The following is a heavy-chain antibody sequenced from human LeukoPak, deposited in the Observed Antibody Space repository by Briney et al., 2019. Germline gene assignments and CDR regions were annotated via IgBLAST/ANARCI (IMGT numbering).Heavy chain of an antibody. J-gene: IGHJ4*02. D-gene: IGHD3-22*01. Sequence: SETLPLTCAVSDGSFRGYYWNWIRQPPGKGLEWAGEIHSSGRTNYNPSLKSRLTLSVDTSKYQFSLKLSSVTAADTAVYYCARGRNYYESSGFYYYFDYWGQGTLVTVAS. CDR1: DGSFRGYY. CDR2: IHSSGRT. CDR3: ARGRNYYESSGFYYYFDY. V-gene: IGHV4-34*01.